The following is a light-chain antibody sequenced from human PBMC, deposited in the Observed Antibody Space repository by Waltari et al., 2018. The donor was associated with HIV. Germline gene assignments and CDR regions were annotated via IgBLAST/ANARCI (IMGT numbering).Light chain of an antibody. Sequence: DIEMTQSPSTLSASVGDTVTITCRTSAHIGNWLAWYQMKPGKAPDLLIYRASTLKSGVPSRFSGRGSGTEFALTVRGLQPDDFGTFFCQQYNVYPWTFGQGTRVDLK. CDR3: QQYNVYPWT. J-gene: IGKJ1*01. CDR2: RAS. V-gene: IGKV1-5*03. CDR1: AHIGNW.